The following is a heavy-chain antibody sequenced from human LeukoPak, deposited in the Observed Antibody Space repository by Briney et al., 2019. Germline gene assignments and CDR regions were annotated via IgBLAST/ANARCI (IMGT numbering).Heavy chain of an antibody. CDR3: ARRAWYSSSWYLYYYYYGMDV. J-gene: IGHJ6*02. Sequence: GASVKVSCKASGYTFTSYDINWVRQATGQGLEWMGWMNPNSGNTGYAQKFQGRVTMTRNTSISTAYMELSSLRSEDTAVYYCARRAWYSSSWYLYYYYYGMDVWGQGTTVAVFS. V-gene: IGHV1-8*01. D-gene: IGHD6-13*01. CDR1: GYTFTSYD. CDR2: MNPNSGNT.